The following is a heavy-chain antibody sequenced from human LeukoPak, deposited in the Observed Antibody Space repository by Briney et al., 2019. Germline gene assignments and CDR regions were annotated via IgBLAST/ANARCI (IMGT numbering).Heavy chain of an antibody. V-gene: IGHV3-48*02. D-gene: IGHD1-26*01. J-gene: IGHJ4*02. CDR2: ISSGSVTI. CDR3: AREGVGATDY. CDR1: GFPFSSSS. Sequence: PGGSPRLSCAASGFPFSSSSMNWVRQAPGKGLEWVSYISSGSVTIYYADSVKGRFTISRDNAKNSLYLQMNSLRDEDTAVYYCAREGVGATDYWGQGTLVTVSS.